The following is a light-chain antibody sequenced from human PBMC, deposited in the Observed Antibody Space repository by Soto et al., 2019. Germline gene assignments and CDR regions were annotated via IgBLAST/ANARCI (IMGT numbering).Light chain of an antibody. CDR2: AAS. CDR1: QSISSY. V-gene: IGKV1-39*01. CDR3: QQSYSTPLT. J-gene: IGKJ4*01. Sequence: DIKMTQSPSSVSVSVGDRVTITCRASQSISSYLNWYQQKPGKAPKLLIYAASSLQSGVPSRFSGSGSGTDFTLTISSLQPEDFATYYCQQSYSTPLTFGGGTKVDI.